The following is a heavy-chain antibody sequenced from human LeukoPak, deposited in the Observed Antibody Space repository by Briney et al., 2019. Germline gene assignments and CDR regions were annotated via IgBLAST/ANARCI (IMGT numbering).Heavy chain of an antibody. J-gene: IGHJ4*02. D-gene: IGHD5-24*01. CDR3: ARDRAKQDY. CDR2: ISSSGAYR. V-gene: IGHV3-11*06. CDR1: GFTFSGYY. Sequence: KPGGSLRLSCAASGFTFSGYYMSWIRQAPGKGLEWVSYISSSGAYRNHADSVRGRFTISRDNAKNSLYLQMNSLRAEDTAVYYCARDRAKQDYWGQGTLVTVSS.